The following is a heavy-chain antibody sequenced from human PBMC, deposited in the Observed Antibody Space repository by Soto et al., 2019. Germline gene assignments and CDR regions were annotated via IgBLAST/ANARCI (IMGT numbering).Heavy chain of an antibody. V-gene: IGHV6-1*01. Sequence: WQTPSLASAITGDSVSSNSAAWNWIRQSPSRGLEWLGRTYYRSKWYNDYADSVKGRFTISRDNSKNTLYLQMNSLRAEDTAVYYCAKEGDYDYIWGSYRYTQYYFDYWGQGTLVTVSS. CDR2: TYYRSKWYN. CDR3: AKEGDYDYIWGSYRYTQYYFDY. D-gene: IGHD3-16*02. CDR1: GDSVSSNSAA. J-gene: IGHJ4*02.